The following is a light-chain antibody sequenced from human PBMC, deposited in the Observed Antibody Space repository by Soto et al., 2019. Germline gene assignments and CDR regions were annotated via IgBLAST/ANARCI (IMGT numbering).Light chain of an antibody. V-gene: IGLV1-47*01. J-gene: IGLJ2*01. CDR1: NSNIGSKY. Sequence: QSVLTQPPSASGTPGQRVTISCSGSNSNIGSKYVYWYQQLPGTAPKLLIYRNNQRPSGVPDRFSGSKSGTSASLAISGLRSEDEADYYCAAWDDSLSGVFGGGTKLTVL. CDR3: AAWDDSLSGV. CDR2: RNN.